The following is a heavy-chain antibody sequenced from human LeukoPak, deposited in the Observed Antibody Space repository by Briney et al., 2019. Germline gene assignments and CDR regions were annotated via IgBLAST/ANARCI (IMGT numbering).Heavy chain of an antibody. D-gene: IGHD3-10*01. V-gene: IGHV3-23*01. CDR3: ATHYYGFVAPNWFDP. J-gene: IGHJ5*02. Sequence: GGTLRLSCAASGFTFSSYGMSWVRQAPGKGLEWVSAISGSGGSTYYADSVKGRFTISRDNSKNTLYLQMNSLRAEDTAVYYCATHYYGFVAPNWFDPWGQGTLVTVSS. CDR2: ISGSGGST. CDR1: GFTFSSYG.